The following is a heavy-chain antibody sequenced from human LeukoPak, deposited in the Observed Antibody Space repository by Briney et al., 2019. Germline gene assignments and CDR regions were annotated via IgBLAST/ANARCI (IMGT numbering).Heavy chain of an antibody. CDR1: GYTFTGYY. CDR2: MNPNSGNT. CDR3: ARVERITIFGVVSYYFDY. D-gene: IGHD3-3*01. V-gene: IGHV1-8*02. J-gene: IGHJ4*02. Sequence: ASVKVSCKASGYTFTGYYMHWVRQATGQGLEWMGWMNPNSGNTGYAQKFQGRVTMTRNTSISTAYMELSSLRSEDTAVYYCARVERITIFGVVSYYFDYWGQGTLVTVSS.